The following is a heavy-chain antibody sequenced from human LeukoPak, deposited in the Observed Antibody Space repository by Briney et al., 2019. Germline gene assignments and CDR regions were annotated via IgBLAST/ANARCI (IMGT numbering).Heavy chain of an antibody. V-gene: IGHV4-39*07. CDR1: GGSISSSSYY. Sequence: SETLSLTCTVSGGSISSSSYYWGWIRQPPGKGLEWIGSIYYSGSTYYNPSLKSRVTISVDTSKNQFSLKLSSVTAADTAVYYCARAHVDIVATINFFDIWGQGTTVTVSS. CDR2: IYYSGST. J-gene: IGHJ3*02. CDR3: ARAHVDIVATINFFDI. D-gene: IGHD5-12*01.